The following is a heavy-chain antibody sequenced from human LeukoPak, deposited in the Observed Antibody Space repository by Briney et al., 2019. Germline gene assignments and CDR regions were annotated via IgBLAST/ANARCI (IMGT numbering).Heavy chain of an antibody. CDR2: IYYSGST. CDR3: ARVDGGRYCSGGSCYSDWFDP. D-gene: IGHD2-15*01. J-gene: IGHJ5*02. Sequence: SVTLSLTCTVSGGSISSSSYYWGWIRQPPGKGLEWIGSIYYSGSTYYNPSLKSRVTISVDTSKNQFSLKLSSVTAADTAVYYCARVDGGRYCSGGSCYSDWFDPWGQGTLVTVSS. V-gene: IGHV4-39*07. CDR1: GGSISSSSYY.